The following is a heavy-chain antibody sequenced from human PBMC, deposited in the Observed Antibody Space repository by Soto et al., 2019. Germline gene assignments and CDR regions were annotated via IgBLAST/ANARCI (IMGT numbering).Heavy chain of an antibody. V-gene: IGHV1-46*01. D-gene: IGHD3-10*01. Sequence: GASVKVSCKASGYTFTSYYMHWVRQAPGQGLEWMGIINPSGGSTSYAQKFQSRVTMTRDTSTSTVYMELSSLRSEDTAVYYCARELARVRGSTIWPNWFDPWGQGTLVTVSS. CDR3: ARELARVRGSTIWPNWFDP. J-gene: IGHJ5*02. CDR1: GYTFTSYY. CDR2: INPSGGST.